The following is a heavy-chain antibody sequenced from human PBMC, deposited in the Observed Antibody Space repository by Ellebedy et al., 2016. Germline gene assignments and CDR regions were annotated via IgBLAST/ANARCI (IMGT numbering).Heavy chain of an antibody. V-gene: IGHV4-59*01. CDR1: GGSISSYY. J-gene: IGHJ6*02. Sequence: SETLSLIXTVSGGSISSYYWSWIRQPPGKGLEWIGYIYYSGSTNYNPSLKSRVTISVDTSKNQFSLKLSSVTAADTAVYYCARGGSGKDYYYYGMDVWGQGTTVTVSS. D-gene: IGHD3-10*01. CDR2: IYYSGST. CDR3: ARGGSGKDYYYYGMDV.